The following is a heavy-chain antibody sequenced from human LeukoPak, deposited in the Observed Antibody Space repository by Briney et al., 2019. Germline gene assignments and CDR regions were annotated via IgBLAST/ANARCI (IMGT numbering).Heavy chain of an antibody. D-gene: IGHD6-13*01. Sequence: PSETLSLTCTVSGDSISSNYWSWIRQPAGKGLEWIARIHPSGSTDYNPSLESRVTISVDTSKNQFSLKLTSVTAADTAVYYCARDRGGSSWYNWFDAWGQGTPVTVSS. V-gene: IGHV4-4*07. CDR3: ARDRGGSSWYNWFDA. J-gene: IGHJ5*02. CDR2: IHPSGST. CDR1: GDSISSNY.